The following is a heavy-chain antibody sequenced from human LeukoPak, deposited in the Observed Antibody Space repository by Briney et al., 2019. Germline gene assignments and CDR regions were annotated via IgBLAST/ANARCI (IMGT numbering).Heavy chain of an antibody. CDR1: GGSISSYY. CDR2: IYYSGST. Sequence: TSETLSLTCTVSGGSISSYYWSWIRQPPGKGLEWIGYIYYSGSTNYNPSLKSRVTISVDTSKNQFSLKLSSVTAADTAVYYCARSHGRATYYYYYGMDVWGQGTTVTVSS. D-gene: IGHD3-10*02. V-gene: IGHV4-59*01. J-gene: IGHJ6*02. CDR3: ARSHGRATYYYYYGMDV.